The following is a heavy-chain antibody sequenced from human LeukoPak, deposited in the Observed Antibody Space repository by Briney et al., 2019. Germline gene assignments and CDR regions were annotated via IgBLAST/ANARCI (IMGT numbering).Heavy chain of an antibody. Sequence: PGGSLRLSCAASGFTFSSYAMHWVRQAPGKGLEWVAVISYDGSNKYYADSVKGRFTISRDNSKNTLYLQMNSLRAEDTAVYYCARESSSWYQEDAFDIWGQGTMVTVSS. CDR1: GFTFSSYA. D-gene: IGHD6-13*01. CDR3: ARESSSWYQEDAFDI. CDR2: ISYDGSNK. V-gene: IGHV3-30-3*01. J-gene: IGHJ3*02.